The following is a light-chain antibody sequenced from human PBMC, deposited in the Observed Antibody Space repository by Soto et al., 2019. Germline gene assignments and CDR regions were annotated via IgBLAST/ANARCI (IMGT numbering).Light chain of an antibody. CDR2: AVS. V-gene: IGLV2-23*02. Sequence: QSALTQPASVSGSPGQWITISCAGTNSDVGNYNLVSWYQHHPGKAPRLIIYAVSKRPSGISDRFSGSKSDSTASLTISGLQPEDEADYHCCSYAGNTTFKFGGGTKLTVL. CDR1: NSDVGNYNL. J-gene: IGLJ2*01. CDR3: CSYAGNTTFK.